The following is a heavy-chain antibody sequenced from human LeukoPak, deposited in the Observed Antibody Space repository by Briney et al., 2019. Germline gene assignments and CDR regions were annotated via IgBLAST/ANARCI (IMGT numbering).Heavy chain of an antibody. CDR3: SRHSDDILTGYLPEEAFDI. Sequence: SGGSLRLSCAGSGFTLSSYAMHWVRQAPGKGLEWVAAISYGGSVKNYADSVRGRFSISRDNNRNTLYLQMNSLRVEDTAVYFCSRHSDDILTGYLPEEAFDIWGQGTMVTVSS. CDR2: ISYGGSVK. V-gene: IGHV3-30*07. CDR1: GFTLSSYA. J-gene: IGHJ3*02. D-gene: IGHD3-9*01.